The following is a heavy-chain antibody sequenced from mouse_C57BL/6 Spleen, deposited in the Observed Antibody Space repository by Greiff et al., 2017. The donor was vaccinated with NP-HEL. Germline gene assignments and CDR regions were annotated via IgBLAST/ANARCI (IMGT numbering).Heavy chain of an antibody. CDR1: GYTFTSYW. CDR2: IYPGSGST. D-gene: IGHD2-5*01. V-gene: IGHV1-55*01. Sequence: QVQLKQPGAELVKPGASVQMSCKASGYTFTSYWITWVKQRPGQGLEWIGDIYPGSGSTNYNEKFKSKATLTVDTSSSTAYMQLSSLTSEDSAVYYCARYYSNYDAMDYWGQGTSVTVSS. J-gene: IGHJ4*01. CDR3: ARYYSNYDAMDY.